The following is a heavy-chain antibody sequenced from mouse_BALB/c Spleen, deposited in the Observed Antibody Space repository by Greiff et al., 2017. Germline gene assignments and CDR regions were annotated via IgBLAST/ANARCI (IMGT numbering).Heavy chain of an antibody. V-gene: IGHV5-15*02. CDR1: GFTFSDYG. CDR2: ISNLAYSI. D-gene: IGHD1-1*01. Sequence: EVKLVESGGGLVQPGGSRKLFCAASGFTFSDYGMAWVRQAPGKGPEWVAFISNLAYSIYYADTVTGRFTISRENAKNTLYLEMSSLRSEDTAMYYCARITTVVATRYFDVWGAGTTVTVSS. CDR3: ARITTVVATRYFDV. J-gene: IGHJ1*01.